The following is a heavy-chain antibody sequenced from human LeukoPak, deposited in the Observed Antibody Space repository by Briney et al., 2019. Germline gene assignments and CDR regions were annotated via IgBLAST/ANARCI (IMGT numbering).Heavy chain of an antibody. D-gene: IGHD6-13*01. CDR2: ISSSGSTI. J-gene: IGHJ6*02. Sequence: PGGSLRLSCAAPGFTFSDYYMSWIRQAPGKGLEWVSYISSSGSTIYYADSVKGRFTISRDNAKNSLYLQMNSLRAEDTAVYYCARDLQGSSWYPHAYYYGMDVWGQGTTVTVSS. V-gene: IGHV3-11*01. CDR1: GFTFSDYY. CDR3: ARDLQGSSWYPHAYYYGMDV.